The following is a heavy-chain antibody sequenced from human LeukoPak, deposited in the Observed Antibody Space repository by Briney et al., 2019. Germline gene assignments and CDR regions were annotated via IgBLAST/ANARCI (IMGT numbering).Heavy chain of an antibody. D-gene: IGHD2/OR15-2a*01. CDR1: GYTFTSYY. V-gene: IGHV1-18*04. Sequence: ASVKVSCKASGYTFTSYYMNWVRQAPGQGLEWMGMISAHSGDTNYAQKLQDRVTMTTDTSSNTAYLELRSLRSDDSAVYYCARARNVMVIGDVWGKGTTVIVSS. J-gene: IGHJ6*04. CDR2: ISAHSGDT. CDR3: ARARNVMVIGDV.